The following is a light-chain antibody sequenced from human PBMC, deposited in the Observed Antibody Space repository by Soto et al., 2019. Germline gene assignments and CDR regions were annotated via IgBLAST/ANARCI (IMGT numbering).Light chain of an antibody. J-gene: IGLJ1*01. CDR3: SSLTTSFTWV. V-gene: IGLV1-40*01. CDR2: GNT. Sequence: QAVVTQPPSVSGAPGQRVAISCTGSSSNIGAGSDVHWYQQLPGSAPKRLIYGNTNRPSGVPDRFSGSRSGTSASLAITGLQAEDEADYYCSSLTTSFTWVFGTGTKLTVL. CDR1: SSNIGAGSD.